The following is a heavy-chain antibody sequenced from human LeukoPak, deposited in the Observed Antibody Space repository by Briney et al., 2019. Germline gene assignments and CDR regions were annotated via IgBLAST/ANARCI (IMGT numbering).Heavy chain of an antibody. Sequence: ASVRVSCKASGYTFTHHGISWVRQAPGQGLEWMAWISCYNGDTHYAQKFQGRVTLTTDTSTSTAYMELRSLRSDDTAVYYCARDPTNTSGRYAYFDSWGQGTLVTGSS. D-gene: IGHD6-19*01. V-gene: IGHV1-18*01. J-gene: IGHJ4*02. CDR1: GYTFTHHG. CDR3: ARDPTNTSGRYAYFDS. CDR2: ISCYNGDT.